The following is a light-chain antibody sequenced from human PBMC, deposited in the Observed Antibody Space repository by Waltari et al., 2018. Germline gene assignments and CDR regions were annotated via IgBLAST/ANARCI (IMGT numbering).Light chain of an antibody. Sequence: DIQMTQSPSTLSASVGARFTITCRASQSISNWLAWHQQKPGKAPKLLIYKASTLESGVPSRFSGSGSGTEFTLTISSLQPDDFATYYCQQYNSYSLLTFGGGTKVEIK. CDR3: QQYNSYSLLT. V-gene: IGKV1-5*03. J-gene: IGKJ4*01. CDR1: QSISNW. CDR2: KAS.